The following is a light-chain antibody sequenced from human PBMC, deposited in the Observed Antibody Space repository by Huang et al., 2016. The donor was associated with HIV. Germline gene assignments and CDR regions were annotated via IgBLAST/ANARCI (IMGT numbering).Light chain of an antibody. CDR1: QDINNY. V-gene: IGKV1-17*03. CDR3: LQHLSYPPA. J-gene: IGKJ5*01. Sequence: DIQLTQSPSAMSASVGDRVNITCRANQDINNYLLWFQQKPGKVTKRLIYAASNLPSGVPSRFSGSGSGTEFTLTISNLQPEDFATYYCLQHLSYPPAFGQGTRLEIK. CDR2: AAS.